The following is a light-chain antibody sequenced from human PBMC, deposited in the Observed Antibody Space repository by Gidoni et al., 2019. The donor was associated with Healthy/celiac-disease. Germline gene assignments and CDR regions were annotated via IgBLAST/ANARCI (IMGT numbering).Light chain of an antibody. V-gene: IGKV3-11*01. CDR2: DAS. J-gene: IGKJ4*01. Sequence: IVLTQSPATLSLSPGERATLSCRASQSVSSYLAWYQQKPGQAPRLLIYDASSGSGTDFTLTISSLEPEDFAVYYCQQRSNWPPEVTFGGGTKVEIK. CDR3: QQRSNWPPEVT. CDR1: QSVSSY.